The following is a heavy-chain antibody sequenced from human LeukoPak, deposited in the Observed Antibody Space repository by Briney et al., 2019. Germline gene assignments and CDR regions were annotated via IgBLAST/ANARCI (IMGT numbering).Heavy chain of an antibody. Sequence: GGSLRLSCAASGFTFSSYAMNWARQLPGKGLVWVSRISPTGSTTSYADSVKGRFTVSRDNAKNTLYLQVNNLRAEDTAVYYCARGPNSNWSGLDFWGQGTLLTVSS. CDR1: GFTFSSYA. D-gene: IGHD6-6*01. J-gene: IGHJ4*02. CDR2: ISPTGSTT. V-gene: IGHV3-74*01. CDR3: ARGPNSNWSGLDF.